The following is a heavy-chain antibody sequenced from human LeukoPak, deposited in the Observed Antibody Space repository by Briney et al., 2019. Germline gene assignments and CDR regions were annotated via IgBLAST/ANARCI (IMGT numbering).Heavy chain of an antibody. D-gene: IGHD3-22*01. V-gene: IGHV1-69*05. CDR2: IIPIFGTT. CDR3: ARGGKANYYDTSGYYLYYY. J-gene: IGHJ4*02. Sequence: GASVKVSCKASGGTFSNYAISWVRQAPGQGLEWMGRIIPIFGTTNYAQKFQGRVTITTDESTSTAYMELSSLRSEDTAVYYCARGGKANYYDTSGYYLYYYWGQGTLVTVSS. CDR1: GGTFSNYA.